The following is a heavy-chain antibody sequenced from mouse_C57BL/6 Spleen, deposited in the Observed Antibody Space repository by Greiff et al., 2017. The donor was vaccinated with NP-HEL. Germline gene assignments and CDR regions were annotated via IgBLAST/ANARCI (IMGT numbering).Heavy chain of an antibody. Sequence: EVQLVESGGGLVKPGGSLKLSCAASGFTFSSYAMSWVRQTPEKRLEWVATISDGGSYTYYPDNVKGRFTISRDNAMNNLYLQMSHLKSEDTAMYYCAREDYGSPFDYWGHGTTLTVSS. V-gene: IGHV5-4*01. J-gene: IGHJ2*01. D-gene: IGHD1-1*01. CDR1: GFTFSSYA. CDR2: ISDGGSYT. CDR3: AREDYGSPFDY.